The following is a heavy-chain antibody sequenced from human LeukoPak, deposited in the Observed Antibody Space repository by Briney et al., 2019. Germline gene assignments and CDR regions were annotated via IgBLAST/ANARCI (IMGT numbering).Heavy chain of an antibody. CDR1: GFTFSSYA. CDR3: ARVAQGRYGRFDY. D-gene: IGHD5-18*01. CDR2: ISYDGSNK. J-gene: IGHJ4*02. V-gene: IGHV3-30-3*01. Sequence: GGSLRLSCAAPGFTFSSYAMHWVRQAPGKGLEWVAVISYDGSNKYYADSVKGRFTISRDNSKNTLYLQMNSLRAEDTAVYYCARVAQGRYGRFDYWGQGTLVTVSS.